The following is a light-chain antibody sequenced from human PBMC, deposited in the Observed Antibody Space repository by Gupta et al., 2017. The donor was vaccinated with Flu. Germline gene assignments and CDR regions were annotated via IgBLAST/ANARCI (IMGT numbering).Light chain of an antibody. CDR1: SSNIGNNH. CDR2: KSN. J-gene: IGLJ2*01. V-gene: IGLV1-47*01. Sequence: QSLLTQPPSASGTPGQRVTISCSGSSSNIGNNHVFWYQQLPGTGPKPLIYKSNQRPSGGPGRFSGPRSWPSASLAITGLRAEDEADYYCASWDDSLSGHVVFGGGTKLTVL. CDR3: ASWDDSLSGHVV.